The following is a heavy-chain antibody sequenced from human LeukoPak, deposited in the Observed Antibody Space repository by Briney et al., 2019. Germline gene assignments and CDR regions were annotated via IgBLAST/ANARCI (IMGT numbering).Heavy chain of an antibody. D-gene: IGHD3-22*01. CDR1: GDSISTYY. V-gene: IGHV4-59*08. CDR2: VYYSGTT. J-gene: IGHJ4*02. CDR3: VRRRYYDSDGFWYYFDY. Sequence: SETLSLTCTVSGDSISTYYWNWTRQPPGRGLEWIGQVYYSGTTNYNPSLQSRVTISPDTSKNQFSLTLTSVTAADTAVYYCVRRRYYDSDGFWYYFDYWGQGTLVTVSS.